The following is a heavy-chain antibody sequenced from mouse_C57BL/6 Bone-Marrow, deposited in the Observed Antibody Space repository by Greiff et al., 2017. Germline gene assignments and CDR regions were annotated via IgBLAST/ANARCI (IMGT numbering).Heavy chain of an antibody. CDR3: TTHGSSPYYAMDY. CDR2: IDPEDGDT. V-gene: IGHV14-1*01. CDR1: GFNIKDYY. D-gene: IGHD1-1*01. Sequence: VQLKESGAELVRPGASVKLSCTASGFNIKDYYMHWVKQRPEQGLEWIGRIDPEDGDTEYAPKFQGKATMTADTSSNTAYLQLSSLTSEDTAVYYCTTHGSSPYYAMDYWGQGTSVTVSS. J-gene: IGHJ4*01.